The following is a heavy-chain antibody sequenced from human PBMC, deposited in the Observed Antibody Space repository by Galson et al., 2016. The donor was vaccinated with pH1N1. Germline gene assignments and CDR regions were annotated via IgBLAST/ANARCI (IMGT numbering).Heavy chain of an antibody. D-gene: IGHD3-3*01. CDR1: GFTFSRYA. CDR3: AKLDYDLWSGYYRHFDY. V-gene: IGHV3-23*01. CDR2: IRGSGDDT. J-gene: IGHJ4*02. Sequence: SLRLSCAASGFTFSRYAMSWVRQAPGKGLEWVSAIRGSGDDTYYATSVKGRFTISRDNSKNTLYLQMNSLRGDDTAVYYCAKLDYDLWSGYYRHFDYWGQGTLVTVSS.